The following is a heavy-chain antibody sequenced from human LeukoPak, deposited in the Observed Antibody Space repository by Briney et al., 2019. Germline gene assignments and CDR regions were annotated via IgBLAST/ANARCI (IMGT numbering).Heavy chain of an antibody. CDR3: AIPGGWELPSREYAFDI. V-gene: IGHV1-18*01. CDR1: GYTFTSYG. Sequence: PLASVKVSCKASGYTFTSYGISWVRQAPGQGLEWMGWISAYNGNTNYAHKLQGRVTMTTDTSASTAYMELRSLRSDDTAVYYCAIPGGWELPSREYAFDIWGQGTMVTVSS. D-gene: IGHD1-26*01. J-gene: IGHJ3*02. CDR2: ISAYNGNT.